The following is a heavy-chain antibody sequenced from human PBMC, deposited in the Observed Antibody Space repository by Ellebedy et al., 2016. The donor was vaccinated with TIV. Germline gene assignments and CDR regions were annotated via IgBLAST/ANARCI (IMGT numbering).Heavy chain of an antibody. CDR2: IYYSGST. J-gene: IGHJ4*02. V-gene: IGHV4-59*08. CDR3: AFSRSGRVFDY. CDR1: GGSISSYY. D-gene: IGHD3-10*01. Sequence: MPSETLSLTCTVSGGSISSYYWSWIRQPPGKGLEWIGYIYYSGSTNYNPSLKSRVTITVDTSKNQFSLQLSSVTAADTAVYYCAFSRSGRVFDYWGQGTLVTVSS.